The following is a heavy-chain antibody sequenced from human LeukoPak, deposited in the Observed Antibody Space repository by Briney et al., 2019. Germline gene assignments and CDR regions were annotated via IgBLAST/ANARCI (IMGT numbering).Heavy chain of an antibody. CDR1: GFTFSSYS. J-gene: IGHJ4*02. V-gene: IGHV3-74*01. CDR3: ARPRYYYDIDY. CDR2: INSDGSST. D-gene: IGHD3-22*01. Sequence: PGGSLRLSCAASGFTFSSYSMNRVRQAPGKGLVWVSRINSDGSSTSYADSVKGRFTISRDNAKNTLYLQMNSLRAEDTAVYYCARPRYYYDIDYWGQGALVTVSS.